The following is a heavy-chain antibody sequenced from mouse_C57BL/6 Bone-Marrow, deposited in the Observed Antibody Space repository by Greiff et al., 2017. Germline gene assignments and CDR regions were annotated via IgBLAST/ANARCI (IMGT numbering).Heavy chain of an antibody. V-gene: IGHV1-55*01. D-gene: IGHD2-3*01. J-gene: IGHJ4*01. CDR1: GYTFTSYW. CDR3: AREVIYDGYYEYAMDY. Sequence: QVHVKQSGAELVKPGASVKMSCKASGYTFTSYWITWVKQRPGQGLEWIGDIYPGSGSTNYNEKFKSKATLTVDTSSSTAYMQLSSLTSEDSAVYYCAREVIYDGYYEYAMDYWGQGTSVTVSS. CDR2: IYPGSGST.